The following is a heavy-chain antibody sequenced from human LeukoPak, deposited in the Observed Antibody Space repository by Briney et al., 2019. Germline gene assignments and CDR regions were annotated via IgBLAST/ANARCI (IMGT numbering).Heavy chain of an antibody. CDR2: IYYSGST. Sequence: PSQTLSLTCTVSGGSISSGVYYWSWIRQHPGKGLEWIGYIYYSGSTYYSPSLKSRLTISVVTSKNQFSLKLSSVTAADTAVYYCARDLGGGSFDFWGQGTLVTVSS. CDR3: ARDLGGGSFDF. D-gene: IGHD2-15*01. V-gene: IGHV4-31*03. CDR1: GGSISSGVYY. J-gene: IGHJ4*02.